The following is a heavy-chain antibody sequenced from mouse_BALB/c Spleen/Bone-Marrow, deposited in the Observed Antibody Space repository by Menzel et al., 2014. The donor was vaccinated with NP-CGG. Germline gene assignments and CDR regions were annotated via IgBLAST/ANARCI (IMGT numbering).Heavy chain of an antibody. V-gene: IGHV5-9-2*01. CDR2: ISGGGSYT. CDR1: GFTFSSYG. D-gene: IGHD2-4*01. J-gene: IGHJ3*01. Sequence: EVQLVESGGGLVKPGGSLKLSCAASGFTFSSYGMSWVRQTPEKRLEWVATISGGGSYTYYPDSVKGRFTISRDNAKNNLYLQMSSLRSEDTAVYYCARLYYDYDGGAYWGQGTLVTVSA. CDR3: ARLYYDYDGGAY.